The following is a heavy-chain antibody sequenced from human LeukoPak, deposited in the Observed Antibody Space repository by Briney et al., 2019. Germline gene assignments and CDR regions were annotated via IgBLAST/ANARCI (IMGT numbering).Heavy chain of an antibody. D-gene: IGHD2-8*01. J-gene: IGHJ2*01. CDR1: GYTFTSYD. CDR3: ARDWCTNGVCFSWYFDL. CDR2: MNPNSGNT. Sequence: ASVKVSCKASGYTFTSYDINWVRQATGQGLEWMGWMNPNSGNTGYAQKFQGRVTMTRNTSISTAYMELSSLRSDDTAVYYCARDWCTNGVCFSWYFDLWGRGTLVTVSS. V-gene: IGHV1-8*01.